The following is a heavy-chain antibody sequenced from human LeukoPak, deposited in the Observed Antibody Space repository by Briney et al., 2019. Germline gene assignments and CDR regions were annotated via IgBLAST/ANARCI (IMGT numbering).Heavy chain of an antibody. CDR1: GGSISSGGHS. Sequence: SKALSLTCAVSGGSISSGGHSWSWIRQPPGKGLEWIGYIYHSGSTYYNPSLKSRVTISVDRSKNQFSLKLSSVTAADTAVYYCARGLYSSSWYFPDYWGQGTLVTVSS. CDR3: ARGLYSSSWYFPDY. V-gene: IGHV4-30-2*01. D-gene: IGHD6-13*01. CDR2: IYHSGST. J-gene: IGHJ4*02.